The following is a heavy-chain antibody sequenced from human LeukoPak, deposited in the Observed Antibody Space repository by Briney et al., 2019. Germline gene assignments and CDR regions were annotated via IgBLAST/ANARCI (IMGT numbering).Heavy chain of an antibody. CDR2: IYNSGST. D-gene: IGHD3-10*01. J-gene: IGHJ4*02. CDR3: ARDRNGVNYFDY. Sequence: SGTLSLTCTVSGGSISSYYWSWLRQPAGKGLEWIGRIYNSGSTNYNPSLKSRVTMSVDTSKNQFSLKLSSVTAADTAVYYCARDRNGVNYFDYWGQGTLVTVSS. V-gene: IGHV4-4*07. CDR1: GGSISSYY.